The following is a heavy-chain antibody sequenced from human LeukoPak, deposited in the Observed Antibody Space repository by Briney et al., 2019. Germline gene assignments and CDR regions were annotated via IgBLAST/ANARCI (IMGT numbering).Heavy chain of an antibody. Sequence: GGSLRLSCAASGFTFSSYAMSWVRQAPGKGLEWVSAISGSGGSTYYADSVKGRFTISRDNSKNTLYLQMNSLRAEDTAVYYCAKVELYSSSSDSTLGSAFDIWGQGTMVTVSS. CDR3: AKVELYSSSSDSTLGSAFDI. CDR2: ISGSGGST. CDR1: GFTFSSYA. J-gene: IGHJ3*02. V-gene: IGHV3-23*01. D-gene: IGHD6-6*01.